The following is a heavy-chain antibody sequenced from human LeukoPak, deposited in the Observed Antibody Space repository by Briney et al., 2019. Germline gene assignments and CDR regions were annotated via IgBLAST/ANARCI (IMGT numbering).Heavy chain of an antibody. CDR2: IVVGSGNT. J-gene: IGHJ1*01. D-gene: IGHD2-15*01. Sequence: SVKVSCKASGFTFTSSAVQWVRQARGQRLEWIGRIVVGSGNTNYAQKFQERVTITRDMSTSTAYMELSSLRSEDTAVYYCAADPYCSGGSCYSQHWGQGTLVTVSS. CDR3: AADPYCSGGSCYSQH. V-gene: IGHV1-58*01. CDR1: GFTFTSSA.